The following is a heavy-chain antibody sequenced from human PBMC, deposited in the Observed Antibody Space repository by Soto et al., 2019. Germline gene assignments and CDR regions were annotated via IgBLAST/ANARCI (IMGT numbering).Heavy chain of an antibody. Sequence: QVQLQQWGAGLLRPSENLSLACAVYDGSFSGHYWSWIRQPPGKGLEWIGEINYSGSTNQNPSLKSRVTISVDTSKNQVSLKLTSVTAADTAVYYCARVGGEYQYGATDVWGQGTTVTVSS. D-gene: IGHD2-2*01. CDR1: DGSFSGHY. CDR3: ARVGGEYQYGATDV. V-gene: IGHV4-34*02. J-gene: IGHJ6*02. CDR2: INYSGST.